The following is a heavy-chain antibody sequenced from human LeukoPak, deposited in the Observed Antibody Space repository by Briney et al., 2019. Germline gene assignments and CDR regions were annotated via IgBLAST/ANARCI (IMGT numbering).Heavy chain of an antibody. D-gene: IGHD2-8*02. Sequence: GSLRLSCAASGFSFTTYGMSWVRQAPGKRLEWVANIKRDGSDKYYVDSVKGRFTISRDNAKKSFYLQMNSLRGEDTAIYYCATYRQVLLPFESWGQGTLVTVSS. CDR1: GFSFTTYG. CDR3: ATYRQVLLPFES. V-gene: IGHV3-7*03. CDR2: IKRDGSDK. J-gene: IGHJ4*02.